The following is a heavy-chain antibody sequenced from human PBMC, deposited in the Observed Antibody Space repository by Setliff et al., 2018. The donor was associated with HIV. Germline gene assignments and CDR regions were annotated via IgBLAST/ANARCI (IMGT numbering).Heavy chain of an antibody. Sequence: SVKVSCKASGGIFSSYALSWVRQAPGQGLEWMGGIIPILGSIDYAQKFQGRLSITADESTGTAYMELSSLRFEDTATYYCARLSGDNSGQPYYYYMDVWGKGTTVTVSS. V-gene: IGHV1-69*13. CDR1: GGIFSSYA. J-gene: IGHJ6*03. CDR3: ARLSGDNSGQPYYYYMDV. CDR2: IIPILGSI. D-gene: IGHD3-22*01.